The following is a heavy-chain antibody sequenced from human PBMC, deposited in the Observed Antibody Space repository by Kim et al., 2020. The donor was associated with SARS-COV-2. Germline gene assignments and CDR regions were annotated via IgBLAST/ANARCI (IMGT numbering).Heavy chain of an antibody. V-gene: IGHV3-48*02. CDR2: SSTI. J-gene: IGHJ2*01. CDR3: ARNCGL. Sequence: SSTIYCAESVRGRITISRDDAKNSLYLQMNSLRDEDTAVYFCARNCGLWGRGTLVIVSS.